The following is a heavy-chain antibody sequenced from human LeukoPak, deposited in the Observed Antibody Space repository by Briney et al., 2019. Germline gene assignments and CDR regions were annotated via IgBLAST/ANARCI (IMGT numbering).Heavy chain of an antibody. CDR3: AKEGRYCSGGSCDTGGFDI. CDR2: ISGSGGST. CDR1: GFTFSSYA. J-gene: IGHJ3*02. D-gene: IGHD2-15*01. V-gene: IGHV3-23*01. Sequence: GGSLRLSCAASGFTFSSYAMSWVRQAPGKGLEWVSTISGSGGSTYYADSVKGRFTISRDNSKNTLYLQMNSLRAEDTAVYYCAKEGRYCSGGSCDTGGFDIWGQGTMVTVSS.